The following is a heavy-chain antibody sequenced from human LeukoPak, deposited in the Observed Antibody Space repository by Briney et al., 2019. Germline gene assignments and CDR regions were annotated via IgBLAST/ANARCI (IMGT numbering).Heavy chain of an antibody. J-gene: IGHJ4*02. CDR2: ISYDGSNK. D-gene: IGHD6-19*01. V-gene: IGHV3-30*18. Sequence: GGSLRLSCAASGFTFSSYGMHWVRQAPGKGLEWVAVISYDGSNKYYADSVKGRFTISRDNSKNTLYLQMNSLRAEDTAVYYCAKSRSGGWYQGDYFDYWGQGTLVTVSS. CDR1: GFTFSSYG. CDR3: AKSRSGGWYQGDYFDY.